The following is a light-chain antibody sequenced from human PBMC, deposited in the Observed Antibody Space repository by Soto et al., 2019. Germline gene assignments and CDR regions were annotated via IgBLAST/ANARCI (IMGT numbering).Light chain of an antibody. Sequence: AIQMTQSPSSLSASVGDRVTITCRASQGIRNDLGWYQQKPGKAPELLIYATSSLRGGVPSRFSGSGSGTHFPLTISSLQPEDFATYFCLQDYNYPLTFGGGTKVEMK. J-gene: IGKJ4*01. CDR3: LQDYNYPLT. CDR2: ATS. V-gene: IGKV1-6*01. CDR1: QGIRND.